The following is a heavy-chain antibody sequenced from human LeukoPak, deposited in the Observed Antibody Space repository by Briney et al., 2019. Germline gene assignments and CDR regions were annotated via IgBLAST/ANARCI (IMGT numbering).Heavy chain of an antibody. Sequence: GASVKVSCKAFGYTFTSYDINWVRQATGQGLEWMGWMNPNSGNTGYAQKFQGRVTMTRNTSISTAYMELSSLRSEDTAVYYCARGLYCSGGSCYGWFDPWGQGTLVTVSS. CDR3: ARGLYCSGGSCYGWFDP. CDR1: GYTFTSYD. CDR2: MNPNSGNT. D-gene: IGHD2-15*01. V-gene: IGHV1-8*01. J-gene: IGHJ5*02.